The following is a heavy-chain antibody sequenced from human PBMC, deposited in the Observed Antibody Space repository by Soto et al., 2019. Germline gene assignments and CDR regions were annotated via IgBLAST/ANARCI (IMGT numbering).Heavy chain of an antibody. Sequence: QVQLVQSGAEVKKPGSSVKVSCKASGGTFSSYTISWVRQAPGQGLEWMGRIIPILGIANYAQKFQGRVTITADKSTSTAYRELSSLRSEDTAVYYCASRVFGNYEEDWFDPWGQGTLVTVSS. D-gene: IGHD4-4*01. J-gene: IGHJ5*02. CDR2: IIPILGIA. CDR3: ASRVFGNYEEDWFDP. CDR1: GGTFSSYT. V-gene: IGHV1-69*02.